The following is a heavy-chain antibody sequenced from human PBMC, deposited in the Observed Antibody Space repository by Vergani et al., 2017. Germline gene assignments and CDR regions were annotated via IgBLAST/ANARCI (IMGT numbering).Heavy chain of an antibody. J-gene: IGHJ5*02. CDR2: IIPIFGTA. CDR3: ANDFSSTSCRLGGIRNWFDP. V-gene: IGHV1-69*01. CDR1: GGTFSSYA. D-gene: IGHD2-2*01. Sequence: QVQLVQSGAEVKKPGSSVKVSCKASGGTFSSYAISWVRQAPGQGLEWMGGIIPIFGTANYAQKFQGRVTITADESTSTAYMELSSLRSEDTAVYYCANDFSSTSCRLGGIRNWFDPWGQGTLVTVSS.